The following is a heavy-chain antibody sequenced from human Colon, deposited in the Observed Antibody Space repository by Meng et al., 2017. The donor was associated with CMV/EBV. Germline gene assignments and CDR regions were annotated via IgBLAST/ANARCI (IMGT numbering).Heavy chain of an antibody. V-gene: IGHV4-34*01. CDR3: ARGRPGYYDSSGPRGHYNWFDP. Sequence: YYWSRIRQPPGKGLEWIGEINHSGSTNYNPSLKSRVTISVDTSKNQFSLKLSSVTAADTAVYYCARGRPGYYDSSGPRGHYNWFDPWGQGTLVTVSS. CDR1: YY. J-gene: IGHJ5*02. D-gene: IGHD3-22*01. CDR2: INHSGST.